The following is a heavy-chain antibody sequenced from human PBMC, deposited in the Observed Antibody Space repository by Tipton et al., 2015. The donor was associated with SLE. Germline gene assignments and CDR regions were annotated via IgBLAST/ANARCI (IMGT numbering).Heavy chain of an antibody. CDR2: ISFSGNT. CDR1: GGSISSTRNY. CDR3: ARPPPYCSGGSCYSNGFDI. V-gene: IGHV4-39*02. D-gene: IGHD2-15*01. Sequence: TLSLTCTVSGGSISSTRNYWGWIRQPPGKGLEWIGSISFSGNTYYNPSLKNRVTLSVDTSKNHFSLKLRSVTAADTAVYFCARPPPYCSGGSCYSNGFDIWGQGTMVTVSS. J-gene: IGHJ3*02.